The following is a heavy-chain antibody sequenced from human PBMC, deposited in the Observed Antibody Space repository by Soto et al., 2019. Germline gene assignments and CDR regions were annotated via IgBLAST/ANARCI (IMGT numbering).Heavy chain of an antibody. V-gene: IGHV4-30-4*01. J-gene: IGHJ5*02. Sequence: KSSETLSLTCTVSGGSISSGDYYWSWIRQPPGKGLEWIGYIYYSGSTYYNPSLKSRVTMSVDTSKNQFSLKLSSVTAADTAVYYCARGGGSGSYYNSRLGELDPCGQGTLVTVYS. CDR1: GGSISSGDYY. D-gene: IGHD3-10*01. CDR2: IYYSGST. CDR3: ARGGGSGSYYNSRLGELDP.